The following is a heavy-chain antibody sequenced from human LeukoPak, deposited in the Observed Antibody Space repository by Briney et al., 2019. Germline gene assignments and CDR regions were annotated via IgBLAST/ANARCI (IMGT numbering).Heavy chain of an antibody. Sequence: GGSLRLSCAASGFTFSSYAMPWVRQAPGKGLEWVAVISYDGSNKYYADSVKGRFTISRDNSKNTLYLQMNSLRAEDTAVYYCARDVYYYDSSGYYYYYGMDVWGQGTTVTVSS. D-gene: IGHD3-22*01. J-gene: IGHJ6*02. CDR1: GFTFSSYA. CDR3: ARDVYYYDSSGYYYYYGMDV. V-gene: IGHV3-30-3*01. CDR2: ISYDGSNK.